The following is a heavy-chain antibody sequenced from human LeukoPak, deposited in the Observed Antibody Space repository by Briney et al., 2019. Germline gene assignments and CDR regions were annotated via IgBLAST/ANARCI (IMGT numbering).Heavy chain of an antibody. D-gene: IGHD3-10*01. J-gene: IGHJ4*02. CDR1: GFTFSSYS. CDR2: ISSSRSI. V-gene: IGHV3-48*02. Sequence: PGGSLRLSCAASGFTFSSYSINWVRQAPGKGLEWVSYISSSRSIYYADSVKGRFTISRDNANNSLSLQMNSLRDEDTAVYYCVLGSPFDYWGQGTLVTVSS. CDR3: VLGSPFDY.